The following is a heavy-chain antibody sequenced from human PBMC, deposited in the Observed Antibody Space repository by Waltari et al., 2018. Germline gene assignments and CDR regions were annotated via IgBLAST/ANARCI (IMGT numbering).Heavy chain of an antibody. V-gene: IGHV3-7*03. CDR3: LRDRRGADLFDY. Sequence: EVQMVESGGTWVQPGGSRRLSCEPSGFSFSSYWMTWVRQVPGKGLEWVANINQDGSERNYVDSVKGRFTISRDNAKNSLYLQMNSLRAEDTAVYYCLRDRRGADLFDYWGQGTLVTVSS. D-gene: IGHD3-10*01. CDR1: GFSFSSYW. CDR2: INQDGSER. J-gene: IGHJ4*02.